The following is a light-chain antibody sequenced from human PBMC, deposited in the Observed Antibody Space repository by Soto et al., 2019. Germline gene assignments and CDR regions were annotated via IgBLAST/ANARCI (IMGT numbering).Light chain of an antibody. V-gene: IGKV1D-16*01. CDR3: QQYNSYPLT. CDR1: QGINSW. CDR2: AAS. Sequence: ILVTQSPSSLSSSLGDSVSITCRASQGINSWLAWYQQRPEKAPKSLIYAASSLQRGVPSRFSGSGSGTDFTLTISSLQPEDFGTYFCQQYNSYPLTFGGGTKVDIK. J-gene: IGKJ4*01.